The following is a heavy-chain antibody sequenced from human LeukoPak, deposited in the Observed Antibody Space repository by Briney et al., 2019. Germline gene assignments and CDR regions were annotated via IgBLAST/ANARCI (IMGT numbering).Heavy chain of an antibody. CDR3: AKCPSPCCSSTSFDI. CDR2: INPSGGST. CDR1: GYTFTSYY. V-gene: IGHV1-46*01. J-gene: IGHJ3*02. D-gene: IGHD2-2*01. Sequence: ASVKVSCKASGYTFTSYYMHWVRQAPGQGLEWMGIINPSGGSTSYAQKFQGRVTMTRDTSTSTVYMELSSLRSEDTAVYYCAKCPSPCCSSTSFDIWGQGTMVTVSS.